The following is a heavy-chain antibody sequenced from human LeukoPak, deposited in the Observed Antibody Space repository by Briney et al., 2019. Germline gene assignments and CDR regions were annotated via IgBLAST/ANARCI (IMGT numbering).Heavy chain of an antibody. Sequence: PGGSLRLSCAASGFTFYNYAMSWVRQAPGKGLEWVSSISGSGGSTYYADSVKGRFTISRDNFKNTLYLQMNNLRAEEKAVYYCAKVGSSWYVDYWGQGTLVTVSS. CDR1: GFTFYNYA. CDR2: ISGSGGST. J-gene: IGHJ4*02. V-gene: IGHV3-23*01. D-gene: IGHD6-13*01. CDR3: AKVGSSWYVDY.